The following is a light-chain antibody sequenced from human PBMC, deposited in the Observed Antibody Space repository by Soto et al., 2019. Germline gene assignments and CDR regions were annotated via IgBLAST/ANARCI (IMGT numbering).Light chain of an antibody. CDR3: ASYRSANTLVV. J-gene: IGLJ1*01. V-gene: IGLV2-14*01. CDR1: SRDIGNYNY. Sequence: QSVPTQPASVSGSPGQSITISCTGTSRDIGNYNYVSWYQHHPGKAPTLMIYEVTSRPSGVSDRFSGSKSGMTASLTISGLQPEDEADYFCASYRSANTLVVFGTGTKVTVL. CDR2: EVT.